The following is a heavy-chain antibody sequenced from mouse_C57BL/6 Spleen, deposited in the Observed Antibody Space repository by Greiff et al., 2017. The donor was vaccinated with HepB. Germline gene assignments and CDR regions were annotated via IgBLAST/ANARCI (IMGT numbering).Heavy chain of an antibody. Sequence: VQLQQPGTELVKPGASVKLSCKASGYTFTSYWMHWVKQRPGQGLEWIGNINPSNGGTNYNEKFKSKATLTVDKSSSPAYMQLSSLTSEDSAVYYCAISSTTVVANSFDYWGQGTTLTVSS. V-gene: IGHV1-53*01. CDR2: INPSNGGT. D-gene: IGHD1-1*01. CDR3: AISSTTVVANSFDY. J-gene: IGHJ2*01. CDR1: GYTFTSYW.